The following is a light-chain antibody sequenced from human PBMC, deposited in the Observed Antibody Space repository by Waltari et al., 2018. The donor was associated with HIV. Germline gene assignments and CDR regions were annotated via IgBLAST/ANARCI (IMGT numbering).Light chain of an antibody. J-gene: IGLJ2*01. CDR2: DVT. CDR3: VSYTEKDTFLL. CDR1: SNDLGTYNF. V-gene: IGLV2-8*01. Sequence: QSALTQPPSASGSPGQSVALSCTGSSNDLGTYNFVPWYQHHPGKAPKLLIYDVTRRPPGIPDRFSGTKSGYTASLTVSDLQVEDEADYYCVSYTEKDTFLLFGGGTKLAV.